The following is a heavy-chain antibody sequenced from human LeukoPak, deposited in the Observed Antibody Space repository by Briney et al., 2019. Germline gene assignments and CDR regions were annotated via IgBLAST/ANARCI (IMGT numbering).Heavy chain of an antibody. CDR1: GGSISSSRYY. Sequence: SETLSLTCTVSGGSISSSRYYWGWVRQPPGKGLEWIGSIYYSGSTYYNPSLKSRVTISADTSKNQFSLKLSSVTAADTAVYYCANSGGHGYYLYWGQGTLVTVSS. V-gene: IGHV4-39*07. D-gene: IGHD3-22*01. CDR2: IYYSGST. CDR3: ANSGGHGYYLY. J-gene: IGHJ4*02.